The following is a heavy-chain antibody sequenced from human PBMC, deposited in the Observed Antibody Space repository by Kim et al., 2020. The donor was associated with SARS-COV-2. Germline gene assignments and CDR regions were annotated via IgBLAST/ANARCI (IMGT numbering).Heavy chain of an antibody. CDR2: VYHSGST. CDR3: ARLPHDSSGYVDC. J-gene: IGHJ4*02. V-gene: IGHV4-39*01. CDR1: GGSISNSFNY. Sequence: SETLSLSCTVSGGSISNSFNYWGWIRQRPGKGREWIGSVYHSGSTYDSPSLKSRVTVSVDTSKNQFSLKVTSVTAADTAVYFCARLPHDSSGYVDCWGQGTLVTVSS. D-gene: IGHD3-22*01.